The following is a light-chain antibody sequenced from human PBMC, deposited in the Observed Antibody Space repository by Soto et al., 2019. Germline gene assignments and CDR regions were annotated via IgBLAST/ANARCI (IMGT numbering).Light chain of an antibody. CDR2: DVS. CDR3: SSYTTSNTRQIV. V-gene: IGLV2-14*01. J-gene: IGLJ1*01. Sequence: QSALTQPASVSGSPGQSITISCTGTKSDVGGYNYVSWYQQHPGKAPKFMIYDVSSRPSGVSDRFSGSKSGNTASLTISGLQAEDEADYYCSSYTTSNTRQIVFGTGTKVTVL. CDR1: KSDVGGYNY.